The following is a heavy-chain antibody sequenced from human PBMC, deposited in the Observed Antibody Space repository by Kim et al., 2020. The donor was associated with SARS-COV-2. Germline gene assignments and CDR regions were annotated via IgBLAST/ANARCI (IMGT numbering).Heavy chain of an antibody. Sequence: GGSLRLSCAASGFTFSSYWMSWVRQAPGKGLEWVANIKQDGSEKYYVDSVKGRFTISRDNAKNSLYLQMNSLRAEDTAVYYCARVRSGYCSSTSCYADYWGQGTLVTVSS. CDR1: GFTFSSYW. V-gene: IGHV3-7*03. CDR2: IKQDGSEK. J-gene: IGHJ4*02. D-gene: IGHD2-2*01. CDR3: ARVRSGYCSSTSCYADY.